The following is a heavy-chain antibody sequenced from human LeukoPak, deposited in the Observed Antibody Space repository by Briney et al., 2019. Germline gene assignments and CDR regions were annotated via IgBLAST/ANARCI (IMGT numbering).Heavy chain of an antibody. Sequence: PSETLSLTCPVSGGSISSYYWSWIRQPPGKGLEWIGYIYYSGSTNYNPSLKSRVTISVDTSKNQFSLKLSSVTAADTAVYYCARSRDGYNSNAFDIWGQGTMVTVSS. CDR1: GGSISSYY. D-gene: IGHD5-24*01. CDR3: ARSRDGYNSNAFDI. V-gene: IGHV4-59*01. CDR2: IYYSGST. J-gene: IGHJ3*02.